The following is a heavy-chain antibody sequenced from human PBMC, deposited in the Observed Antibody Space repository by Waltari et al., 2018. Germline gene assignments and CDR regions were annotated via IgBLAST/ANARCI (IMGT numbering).Heavy chain of an antibody. Sequence: EVQLVESGGGLVKPGGSLGLSGAASGFPFSRYWMSWRRQAPGKGLEWVAHIKPDGSEKNYVDSVKGRFTITRDNAKKSMYLQMNSLRAEDTAVYYCARFWFVGDSSGYRHFDYCGQGTLVTVSS. CDR1: GFPFSRYW. D-gene: IGHD3-22*01. V-gene: IGHV3-7*03. CDR2: IKPDGSEK. CDR3: ARFWFVGDSSGYRHFDY. J-gene: IGHJ4*02.